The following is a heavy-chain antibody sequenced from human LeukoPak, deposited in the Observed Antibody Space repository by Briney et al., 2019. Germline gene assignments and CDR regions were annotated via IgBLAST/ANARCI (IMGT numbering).Heavy chain of an antibody. J-gene: IGHJ4*02. CDR2: ISSSGATT. V-gene: IGHV3-23*01. D-gene: IGHD5-18*01. CDR1: GFTFISYA. CDR3: AKGNGYSPSTYFDY. Sequence: PGGSLRHSCAASGFTFISYAMTWVRQAPGKGLEWVSGISSSGATTYYADSVKGRFTISRDNSKNTLYLQMSSLRAEDTAVYYCAKGNGYSPSTYFDYFGQGTLVTVSS.